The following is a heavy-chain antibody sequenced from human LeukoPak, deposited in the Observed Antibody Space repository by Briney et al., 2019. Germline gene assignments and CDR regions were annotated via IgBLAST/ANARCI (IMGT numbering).Heavy chain of an antibody. V-gene: IGHV3-23*01. D-gene: IGHD5-18*01. CDR2: ISGSGGST. Sequence: PGASLRLSCAASGFTFSSYAMSWVRQAPGKGLEWVSAISGSGGSTYYADSVKGRFTISRDNSKNTLYLQMNSLRAEDTAVYYCASLIQLSLYGMDVWGQGTTVTVSS. J-gene: IGHJ6*02. CDR1: GFTFSSYA. CDR3: ASLIQLSLYGMDV.